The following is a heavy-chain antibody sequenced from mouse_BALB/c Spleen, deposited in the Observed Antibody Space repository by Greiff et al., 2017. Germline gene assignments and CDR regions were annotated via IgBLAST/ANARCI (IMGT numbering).Heavy chain of an antibody. CDR1: GYSFTSYY. CDR2: INPSNGGT. V-gene: IGHV1S81*02. J-gene: IGHJ4*01. Sequence: VQLQQPGAELVKPGASVKLSCKASGYSFTSYYMYWVKQRPGQGLEWIGGINPSNGGTNFNEKFKSKATLTVDKSSSTAYMQLSSLTSEDSAVYDCTREGWDYWGQGTSVTVSS. CDR3: TREGWDY.